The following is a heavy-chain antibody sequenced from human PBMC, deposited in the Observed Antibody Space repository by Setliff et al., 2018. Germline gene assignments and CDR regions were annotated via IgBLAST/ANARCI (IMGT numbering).Heavy chain of an antibody. D-gene: IGHD5-12*01. CDR3: ARGRRDGYKGGFDP. J-gene: IGHJ5*02. Sequence: PGESLKISCKGSGYSFTSHWIGWVRQMPGKGLEWMGIIYPRDSDTRYSPSLQGQVTLSADKSISTAYLQWRSLQAADTAMYYCARGRRDGYKGGFDPWGQGTLVTVSS. CDR2: IYPRDSDT. CDR1: GYSFTSHW. V-gene: IGHV5-51*01.